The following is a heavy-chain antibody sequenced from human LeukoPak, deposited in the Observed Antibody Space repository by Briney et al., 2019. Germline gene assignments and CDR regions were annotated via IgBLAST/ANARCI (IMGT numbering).Heavy chain of an antibody. V-gene: IGHV4-34*01. J-gene: IGHJ4*02. Sequence: PGGSLRLSCAASGFTFSSYAMSWLRQPPGKGLEWIGEINHSGSTNYNPSLKSRVTISVDTSKNQFSLKLSSVTAADTAVYYCARGADSSGWYGDLDCWGQGTLVTVSS. CDR2: INHSGST. CDR1: GFTFSSYA. CDR3: ARGADSSGWYGDLDC. D-gene: IGHD6-19*01.